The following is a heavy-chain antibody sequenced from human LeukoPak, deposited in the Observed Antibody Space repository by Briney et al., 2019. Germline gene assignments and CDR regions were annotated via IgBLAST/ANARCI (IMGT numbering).Heavy chain of an antibody. Sequence: GGSLRLSCAASGFSVNNLYMSWVRQAPGKGLEWVSVFYSGDRTYYADSVKGRFTISRDTSKNTVYLQMNSLRPEETAVYYCARDGEYSYGYGFDYWGQGTLVTVSS. D-gene: IGHD5-18*01. CDR1: GFSVNNLY. CDR3: ARDGEYSYGYGFDY. CDR2: FYSGDRT. J-gene: IGHJ4*02. V-gene: IGHV3-66*01.